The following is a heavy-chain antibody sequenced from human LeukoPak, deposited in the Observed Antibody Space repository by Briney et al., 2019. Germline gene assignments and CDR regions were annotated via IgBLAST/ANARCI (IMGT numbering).Heavy chain of an antibody. D-gene: IGHD5-12*01. V-gene: IGHV3-23*01. CDR2: ISGSGGSS. Sequence: GGSLRLSCAASAFTFSSYAMSWVRQAPGKGLEWVSAISGSGGSSYYADSVEGRFTISRDNSKNTLYLQMNSLRAEDTAVYYCAKVAYSWIYKGYFDYWGQGTLVTVSS. CDR1: AFTFSSYA. J-gene: IGHJ4*02. CDR3: AKVAYSWIYKGYFDY.